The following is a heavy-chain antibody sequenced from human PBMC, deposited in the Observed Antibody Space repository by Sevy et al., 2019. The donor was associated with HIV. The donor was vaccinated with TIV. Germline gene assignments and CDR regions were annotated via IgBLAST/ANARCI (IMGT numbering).Heavy chain of an antibody. V-gene: IGHV1-2*02. Sequence: ASVKVSCKASGYTFTGYYMHWVRQAPGQGLEWMGWINPNSGGTNYAQKFQGRVTMTRDTSISTAYMELSRLRSDETAVYYCARVPSCGGDCYSVPYFDYWGQGTLVTVSS. CDR3: ARVPSCGGDCYSVPYFDY. CDR1: GYTFTGYY. CDR2: INPNSGGT. D-gene: IGHD2-21*02. J-gene: IGHJ4*02.